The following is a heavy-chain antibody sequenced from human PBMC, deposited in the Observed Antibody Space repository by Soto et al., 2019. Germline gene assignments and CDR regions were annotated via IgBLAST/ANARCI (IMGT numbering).Heavy chain of an antibody. CDR2: ISAYNGNT. J-gene: IGHJ4*02. CDR3: ARVSYDSSVYFLCSFNN. Sequence: ASVKVSCKASGYTFTSYGISWVRQAPGQGLEWMGWISAYNGNTNYAQKLQGRVTMTTDTSTSTAYMELRSLRSDDTAVYYCARVSYDSSVYFLCSFNNGGQEPLATVSS. D-gene: IGHD3-22*01. CDR1: GYTFTSYG. V-gene: IGHV1-18*01.